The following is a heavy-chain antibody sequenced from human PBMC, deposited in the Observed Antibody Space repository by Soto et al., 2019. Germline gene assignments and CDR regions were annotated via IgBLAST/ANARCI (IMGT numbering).Heavy chain of an antibody. CDR1: GGSFSGYY. V-gene: IGHV4-34*01. D-gene: IGHD6-6*01. CDR3: ARYSSSDAFDI. Sequence: SETLSLTCAVYGGSFSGYYWSWIRQPPGKGLEWIGEINHSGSTNYNPSLKSRVTISVDTSKNQFSLKLSSVTAADTAVYYCARYSSSDAFDIWGQGTMVTVSS. J-gene: IGHJ3*02. CDR2: INHSGST.